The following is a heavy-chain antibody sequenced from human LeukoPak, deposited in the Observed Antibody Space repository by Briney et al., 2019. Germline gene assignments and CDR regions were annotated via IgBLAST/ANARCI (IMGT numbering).Heavy chain of an antibody. CDR2: ISSSSSYI. CDR1: GFTFSSYT. CDR3: ARDGYSSVLGAFDI. D-gene: IGHD6-25*01. V-gene: IGHV3-21*01. J-gene: IGHJ3*02. Sequence: GESLRLSCAASGFTFSSYTMNWVRQAPGKGLEWVSSISSSSSYIYYADSVKGRFTISRDNAKNSLYLQMNSLRAEDTAVYYCARDGYSSVLGAFDIWGQGTMVTVSS.